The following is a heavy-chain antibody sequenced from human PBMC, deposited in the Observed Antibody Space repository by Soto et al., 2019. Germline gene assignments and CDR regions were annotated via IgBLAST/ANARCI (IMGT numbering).Heavy chain of an antibody. D-gene: IGHD3-16*01. CDR3: ARATGVTFGGSNRDYFDY. CDR2: INHSGST. Sequence: PSETLSLTCGVYGGSFSGYYRSWIRQPPGKGLEWIGEINHSGSTNYNPSLKSRVTISVDTSRNQFSLKLSSVTATDTAVFYCARATGVTFGGSNRDYFDYWGQGTLVTVSS. CDR1: GGSFSGYY. V-gene: IGHV4-34*01. J-gene: IGHJ4*02.